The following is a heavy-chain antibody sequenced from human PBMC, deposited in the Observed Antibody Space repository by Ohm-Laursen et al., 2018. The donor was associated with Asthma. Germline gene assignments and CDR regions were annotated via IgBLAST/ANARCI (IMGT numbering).Heavy chain of an antibody. V-gene: IGHV3-21*01. CDR2: ISSSGSSI. CDR3: ARDGLYCSSTNCFFDY. Sequence: SLRLSCAASGFSFSNYSMNWVRQAPGKGLEWVSFISSSGSSIYYADSVKGRLTISRDNAKNSLYLQMNSLRAEDTAVNYCARDGLYCSSTNCFFDYWGQGTLVTVSS. D-gene: IGHD2-2*01. J-gene: IGHJ4*02. CDR1: GFSFSNYS.